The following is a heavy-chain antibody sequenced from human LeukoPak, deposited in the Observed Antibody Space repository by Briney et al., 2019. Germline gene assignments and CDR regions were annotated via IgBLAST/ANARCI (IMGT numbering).Heavy chain of an antibody. D-gene: IGHD2-21*02. Sequence: GGSLRLSCAASGFTFSSYWMSWVRQAPGKGLEWVAHINPDGRDTYYVDSVKGRFTISRDNAQNSMCLQMNSLRVEDTAVYYCTSWGDTTAEYFQRWGQGTLVTVSS. V-gene: IGHV3-7*01. CDR3: TSWGDTTAEYFQR. CDR1: GFTFSSYW. CDR2: INPDGRDT. J-gene: IGHJ1*01.